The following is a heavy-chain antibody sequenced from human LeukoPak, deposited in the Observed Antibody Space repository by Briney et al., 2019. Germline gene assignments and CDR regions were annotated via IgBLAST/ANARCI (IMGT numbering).Heavy chain of an antibody. J-gene: IGHJ3*01. CDR2: INRDGGLT. CDR1: GFTFRENW. V-gene: IGHV3-74*01. D-gene: IGHD6-13*01. Sequence: GGSLRLSCVASGFTFRENWMHWVRQAPGKGLAWVSHINRDGGLTNYADSVKGRFTISRDNARNTVYLQMSSLRVEDTAIYFCAREEHRLAEAGTSAFDLGGQGTLVNVSP. CDR3: AREEHRLAEAGTSAFDL.